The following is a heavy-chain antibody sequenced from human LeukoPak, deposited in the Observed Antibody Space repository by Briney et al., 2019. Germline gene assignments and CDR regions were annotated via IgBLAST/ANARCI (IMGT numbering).Heavy chain of an antibody. J-gene: IGHJ4*02. CDR1: GGSISSYY. D-gene: IGHD3-10*01. V-gene: IGHV4-59*01. CDR3: ARGPYINPSTYYYGSGSFYFDY. Sequence: SEPLSLTCTASGGSISSYYWSWIRQPPGKGLEWIGYIYYSGSTNYDPSLKSRVTISVDTSKNQFSLKLSSVTAADTAVYYCARGPYINPSTYYYGSGSFYFDYWGQGTLVTVSS. CDR2: IYYSGST.